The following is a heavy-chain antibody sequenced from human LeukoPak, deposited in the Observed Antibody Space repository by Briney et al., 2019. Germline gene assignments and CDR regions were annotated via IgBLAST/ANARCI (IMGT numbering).Heavy chain of an antibody. CDR2: IWYDGSDK. CDR1: GFMFSTYG. CDR3: AKDGGGYCSGSSCSGGWFDP. D-gene: IGHD2-2*01. V-gene: IGHV3-33*06. Sequence: SGGSLRLSCAASGFMFSTYGLRWVRRAPGKGLEWVALIWYDGSDKYYSDSVKGRFTISRDNSKNTLYLQMNSLRAEDTAVYYCAKDGGGYCSGSSCSGGWFDPWGQGTLVTVSS. J-gene: IGHJ5*02.